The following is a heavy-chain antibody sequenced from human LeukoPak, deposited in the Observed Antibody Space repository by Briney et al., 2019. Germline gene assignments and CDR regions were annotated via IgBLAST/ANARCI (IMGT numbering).Heavy chain of an antibody. CDR1: GGFISTYY. D-gene: IGHD6-19*01. V-gene: IGHV4-4*07. CDR3: TTSPVPGIDY. Sequence: SETLSLTCTVSGGFISTYYWSWIRQPAGKGLEWIGRIYTSGSTNYNPSLKSRVTMSVDTSKNQFSLKLSSVTAADTAMYYCTTSPVPGIDYWGQGTLVTVSS. CDR2: IYTSGST. J-gene: IGHJ4*02.